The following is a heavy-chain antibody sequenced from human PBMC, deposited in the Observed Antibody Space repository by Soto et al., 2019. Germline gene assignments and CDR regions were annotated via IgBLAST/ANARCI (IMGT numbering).Heavy chain of an antibody. J-gene: IGHJ6*02. Sequence: PGGSLRLSCAASGFTFSSYEMNWVRHAPGKGLEWVSYISSSGSTIYYAGSVKGRFTISRDNAKNSLYLQMNSLRAEDTAVYYCERVRLSGYDNWTDYYYYYGMDVWGQGTTVTVSS. V-gene: IGHV3-48*03. CDR2: ISSSGSTI. CDR3: ERVRLSGYDNWTDYYYYYGMDV. CDR1: GFTFSSYE. D-gene: IGHD5-12*01.